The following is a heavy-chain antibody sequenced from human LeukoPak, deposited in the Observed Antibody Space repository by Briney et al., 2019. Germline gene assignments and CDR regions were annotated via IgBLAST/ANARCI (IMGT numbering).Heavy chain of an antibody. CDR3: ARVGTWELQRVFDY. Sequence: GGSLRLSCAASGFTFTDYWMTWARQVPGKGLEWVANIQRGGSESYYVDSVKGRLTISRENAKNSLYLQMDSLRVEDTAVYYCARVGTWELQRVFDYWGQGTPATVSS. D-gene: IGHD1-26*01. CDR2: IQRGGSES. V-gene: IGHV3-7*01. J-gene: IGHJ4*02. CDR1: GFTFTDYW.